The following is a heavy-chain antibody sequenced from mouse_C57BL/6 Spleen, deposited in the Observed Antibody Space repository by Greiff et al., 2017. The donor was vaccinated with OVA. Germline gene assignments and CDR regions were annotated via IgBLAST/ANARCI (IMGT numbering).Heavy chain of an antibody. CDR2: IWRGGST. J-gene: IGHJ3*01. Sequence: VQVVESGPGLVQPSQSLSITCTVSGFSLTSYGVHWVRQSPGKGLEWLGVIWRGGSTDYNAAFMSRLSITKDNSKSQVFFKMNSLQADDTAIYYCAKNRGDYSKTWFAYWGQGTLVTVSA. D-gene: IGHD2-5*01. V-gene: IGHV2-5*01. CDR3: AKNRGDYSKTWFAY. CDR1: GFSLTSYG.